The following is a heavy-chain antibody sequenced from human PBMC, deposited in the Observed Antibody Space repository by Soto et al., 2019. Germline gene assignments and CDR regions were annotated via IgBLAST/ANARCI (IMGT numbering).Heavy chain of an antibody. Sequence: PSETLSLTCTVSGVYISNYYWTWIRQPPGKGLEWIGYAYYSGSTNYNPSLKSRVTMSVDTSKNQFSLKLNSVTAADTAVYYCPRTYCSGGDCYPGGNWFDPWGQGTLVTVSS. CDR2: AYYSGST. D-gene: IGHD2-15*01. CDR3: PRTYCSGGDCYPGGNWFDP. J-gene: IGHJ5*02. CDR1: GVYISNYY. V-gene: IGHV4-59*01.